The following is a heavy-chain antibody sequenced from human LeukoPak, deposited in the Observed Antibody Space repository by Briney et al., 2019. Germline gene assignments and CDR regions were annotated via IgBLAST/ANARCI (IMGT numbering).Heavy chain of an antibody. J-gene: IGHJ4*02. CDR1: GYTFTGYY. Sequence: ASVKVSCKASGYTFTGYYMHWVRQAPGQGLEWMGWINPNSGGTHYAQKFQGRVTMTRDTSISTAYMELSRLRSDDTAVYFCARGIGDSSGYLVLLYYFDYWGQGTLVTVSS. D-gene: IGHD3-22*01. CDR3: ARGIGDSSGYLVLLYYFDY. V-gene: IGHV1-2*02. CDR2: INPNSGGT.